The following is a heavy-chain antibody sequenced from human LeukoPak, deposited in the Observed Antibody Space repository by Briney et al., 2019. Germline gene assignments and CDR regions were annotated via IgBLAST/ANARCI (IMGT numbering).Heavy chain of an antibody. CDR1: GGSISSHY. J-gene: IGHJ4*02. V-gene: IGHV4-59*11. Sequence: SETLSLTCTVSGGSISSHYWSWIRQPPGKGLEWIGYIYYSGSTNYNPSLKSRVTISVDTSKNQFSLKLSSVTAADTAVYYCARGSPRDYYYDSSGYYFDYWGQGTLVTVSS. D-gene: IGHD3-22*01. CDR3: ARGSPRDYYYDSSGYYFDY. CDR2: IYYSGST.